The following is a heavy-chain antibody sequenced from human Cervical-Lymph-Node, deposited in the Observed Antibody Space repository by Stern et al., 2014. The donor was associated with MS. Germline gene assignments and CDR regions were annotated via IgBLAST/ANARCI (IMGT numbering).Heavy chain of an antibody. D-gene: IGHD5-24*01. CDR3: ARGHRLQSLPYYYYYGMDV. CDR2: IILIFGIA. J-gene: IGHJ6*02. V-gene: IGHV1-69*17. CDR1: GGTFSSYA. Sequence: MQLVESGAEVKKPGSSVKVSCKASGGTFSSYAISWVRQAPGQGLEWMGGIILIFGIANYAQKFQGRVTMPADKSTSTAYMELSSLRSEDTAVYYCARGHRLQSLPYYYYYGMDVWGQGTTVTVSS.